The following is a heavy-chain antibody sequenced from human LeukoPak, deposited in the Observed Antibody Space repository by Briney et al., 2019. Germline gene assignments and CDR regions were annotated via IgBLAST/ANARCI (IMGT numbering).Heavy chain of an antibody. J-gene: IGHJ4*02. CDR3: ARCRGWYMGYKIDY. Sequence: GASVKVTFKASGCTLTSYRINWVRQAPGQGLEWMGWISAYNGNTHYAEKLQGRATMTTDTSTSTAYRELSRLRSDATAVYYCARCRGWYMGYKIDYWGQGSLVTV. V-gene: IGHV1-18*01. D-gene: IGHD5-18*01. CDR1: GCTLTSYR. CDR2: ISAYNGNT.